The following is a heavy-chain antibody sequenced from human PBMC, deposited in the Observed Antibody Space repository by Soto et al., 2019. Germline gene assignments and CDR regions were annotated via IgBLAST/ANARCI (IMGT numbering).Heavy chain of an antibody. J-gene: IGHJ3*02. Sequence: QVQLVQSGAEVKKPGSSVKVSCKASGGTFSSYTISWVRQAPGQGHEWMGRIIPLLGIANYAQKFQGRGTMTADKSTRKVYMGQDSLLSEYEGVFLVAKGSSGSLEGDACEIWGQGTMVTVPS. CDR2: IIPLLGIA. V-gene: IGHV1-69*02. CDR1: GGTFSSYT. CDR3: AKGSSGSLEGDACEI. D-gene: IGHD3-10*01.